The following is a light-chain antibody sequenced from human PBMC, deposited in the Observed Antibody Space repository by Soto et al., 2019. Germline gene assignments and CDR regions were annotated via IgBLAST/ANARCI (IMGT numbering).Light chain of an antibody. CDR2: AAS. J-gene: IGKJ4*01. CDR1: QSISSY. CDR3: QQSYSTVLT. Sequence: DIPMTQSPSSLSASVGDRVTITCRASQSISSYLNWYQQKPGKAPKLLIYAASSLQSGVPSRFSGSGSGTDFTLSISSVQPEDFATYYCQQSYSTVLTFGGGTKVEIK. V-gene: IGKV1-39*01.